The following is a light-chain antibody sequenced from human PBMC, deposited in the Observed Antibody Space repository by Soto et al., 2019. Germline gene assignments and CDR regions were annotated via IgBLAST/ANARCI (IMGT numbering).Light chain of an antibody. J-gene: IGKJ2*01. CDR2: AAS. CDR1: QDIRDD. CDR3: LQDYDFPYT. V-gene: IGKV1-6*01. Sequence: AIQMTQSPPSLSASVGDRVIITCRASQDIRDDVCCLQQRPGHAPNLLIYAASTLHTGVPSTFTGSGSGTDFTLTISDLQPEDFATYFCLQDYDFPYTFGQGTKLEI.